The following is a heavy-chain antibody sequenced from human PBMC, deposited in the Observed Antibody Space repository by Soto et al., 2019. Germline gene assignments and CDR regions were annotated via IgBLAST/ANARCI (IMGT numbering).Heavy chain of an antibody. CDR2: IIPIFHTT. V-gene: IGHV1-69*13. D-gene: IGHD5-18*01. CDR3: ASRGYTSGQAEYFQH. Sequence: SVKVSCKASGGTFSSYAISWVRQAPGQGLEWMGGIIPIFHTTHYAQKFQGRVTITADESTSTAYMELSSLRSEDTAVFYCASRGYTSGQAEYFQHWGQGTLVTVSS. J-gene: IGHJ1*01. CDR1: GGTFSSYA.